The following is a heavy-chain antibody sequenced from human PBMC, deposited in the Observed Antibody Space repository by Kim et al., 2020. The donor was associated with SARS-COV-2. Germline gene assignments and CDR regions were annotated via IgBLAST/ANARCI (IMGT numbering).Heavy chain of an antibody. Sequence: GGSLRLSCEASGFTFGNNYMSWVRQAPGKGLEWVSAIYSRSDKRYRDSVHASFTIISDSSTNTLLLQINNLRIDDTAVYFCTLFTSQDYCGQGTLVNVSS. CDR2: IYSRSDK. CDR1: GFTFGNNY. V-gene: IGHV3-66*01. J-gene: IGHJ4*02. CDR3: TLFTSQDY.